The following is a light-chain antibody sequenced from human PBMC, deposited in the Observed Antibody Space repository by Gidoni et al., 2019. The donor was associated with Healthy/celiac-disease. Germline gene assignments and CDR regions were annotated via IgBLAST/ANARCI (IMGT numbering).Light chain of an antibody. Sequence: QSVLTQPPSVSGAPGQRVTISCPGRSSNIGACYDVPWYQQLPGTAPKLLIYGNSNRPSGVPDRFSGAKSGTSASRAITGLQAEDEADYYCQSYDSSLSVTVFGGGTKLTVL. V-gene: IGLV1-40*01. J-gene: IGLJ2*01. CDR3: QSYDSSLSVTV. CDR2: GNS. CDR1: SSNIGACYD.